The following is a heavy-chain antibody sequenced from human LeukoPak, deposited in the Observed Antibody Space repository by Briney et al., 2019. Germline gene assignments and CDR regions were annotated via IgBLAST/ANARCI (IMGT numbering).Heavy chain of an antibody. CDR1: GFTFDDYA. V-gene: IGHV3-9*01. CDR3: AKANYYDSSGYYFDY. Sequence: PGGSLRLSCAAPGFTFDDYAMPWVRQAPGKGLEWVSGISWNSGSIGYADSVKGRFTISRDNAKNSLYLQMNSLRAEDTALYYCAKANYYDSSGYYFDYWGQGTLVTVSS. J-gene: IGHJ4*02. CDR2: ISWNSGSI. D-gene: IGHD3-22*01.